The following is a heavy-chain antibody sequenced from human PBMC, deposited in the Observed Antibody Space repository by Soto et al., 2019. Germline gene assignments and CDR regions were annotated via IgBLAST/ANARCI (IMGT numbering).Heavy chain of an antibody. CDR3: LCGDYLFDY. J-gene: IGHJ4*02. D-gene: IGHD4-17*01. Sequence: GGSLRLSCAASGFTFSSYWMSWVRQAPGKGLEWVANIKKEGSEKYYVDSVKGRFTISRDNAKNSLYLQMNSLRAEDTAVYYCLCGDYLFDYWGQGTLVTVSS. V-gene: IGHV3-7*01. CDR1: GFTFSSYW. CDR2: IKKEGSEK.